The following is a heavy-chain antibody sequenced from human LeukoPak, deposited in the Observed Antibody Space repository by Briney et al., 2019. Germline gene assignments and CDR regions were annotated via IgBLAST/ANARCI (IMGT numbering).Heavy chain of an antibody. CDR1: GFTFSSYG. V-gene: IGHV3-30*02. CDR2: IRYDGSSK. CDR3: AKDRRYSSGWYNTGY. J-gene: IGHJ4*02. Sequence: PGGSLRLSCAASGFTFSSYGMHWVRQAPGKGLEWVAFIRYDGSSKYYADSVKGRFTISRDNSKNTLYLQMNSLRAEDTAVYYCAKDRRYSSGWYNTGYWGQGTLVTVSS. D-gene: IGHD6-19*01.